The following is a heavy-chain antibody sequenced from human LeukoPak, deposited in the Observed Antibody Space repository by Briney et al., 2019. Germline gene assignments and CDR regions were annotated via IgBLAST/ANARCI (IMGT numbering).Heavy chain of an antibody. J-gene: IGHJ4*02. CDR1: GVTFSTYA. CDR3: AKDYGDSSDY. D-gene: IGHD4-17*01. CDR2: ISGSGIAT. V-gene: IGHV3-23*01. Sequence: PGGSLRLSCAASGVTFSTYAMSWVRQAAGQGLEWVSAISGSGIATYYADSVKGRFTISRDISKNTLYLQMNSLRAEDTAVYYCAKDYGDSSDYWGQGTLVTVSS.